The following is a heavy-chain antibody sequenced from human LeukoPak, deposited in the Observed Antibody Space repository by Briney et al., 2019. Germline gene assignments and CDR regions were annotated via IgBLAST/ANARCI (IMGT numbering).Heavy chain of an antibody. Sequence: ASVKVSCKGSGYTFTSYYMHWGRHAPGQGLEWMGIINTSGGSTSYSQKFQGRVTMTTDMSTSTISMELDSLRFEDTALYYWARDLGPRLQGFDRWGQGTLVTVSS. CDR2: INTSGGST. CDR1: GYTFTSYY. V-gene: IGHV1-46*03. J-gene: IGHJ5*02. CDR3: ARDLGPRLQGFDR. D-gene: IGHD5-24*01.